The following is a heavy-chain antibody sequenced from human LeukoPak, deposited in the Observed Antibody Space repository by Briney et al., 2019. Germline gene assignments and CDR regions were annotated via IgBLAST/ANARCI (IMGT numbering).Heavy chain of an antibody. J-gene: IGHJ3*02. CDR2: IYYSGST. V-gene: IGHV4-30-4*08. CDR1: GGSFSGYY. Sequence: PSETLSLTCAVYGGSFSGYYWSWIRQPPGKGLEWIGYIYYSGSTYYNPSLKSRVTISVDTSKNQFSLKLSSVTTADTAVYYCARASPSDAFDIWGQGTMVTVSS. CDR3: ARASPSDAFDI.